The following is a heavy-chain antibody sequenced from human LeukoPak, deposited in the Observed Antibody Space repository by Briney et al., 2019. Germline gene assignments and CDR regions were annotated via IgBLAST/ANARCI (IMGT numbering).Heavy chain of an antibody. Sequence: PGRSLRLSCAASGFTFSSYGMHWVRQAPGKGLEWVAVISYDGSNKYYADSVKGRFTISRDNSKNTLYLQMNSLRAEDTAVYYCVKDGAPAAFDIWGQGTMVTVSS. D-gene: IGHD3-16*01. CDR2: ISYDGSNK. CDR3: VKDGAPAAFDI. V-gene: IGHV3-30*18. J-gene: IGHJ3*02. CDR1: GFTFSSYG.